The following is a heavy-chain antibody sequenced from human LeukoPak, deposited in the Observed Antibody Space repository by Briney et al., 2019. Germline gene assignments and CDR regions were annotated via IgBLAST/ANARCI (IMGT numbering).Heavy chain of an antibody. CDR1: GFTFSSYG. V-gene: IGHV3-30*18. CDR3: ANGGYSGYDSVY. J-gene: IGHJ4*02. CDR2: ISYDGSNK. Sequence: PGGSLRLSCAASGFTFSSYGMHWVRQAPGKGLEWVAVISYDGSNKYYADSVKGRFTISRDNSKNTLYLQMNSLRAEDTAVYYCANGGYSGYDSVYWGQGTLVTVSS. D-gene: IGHD5-12*01.